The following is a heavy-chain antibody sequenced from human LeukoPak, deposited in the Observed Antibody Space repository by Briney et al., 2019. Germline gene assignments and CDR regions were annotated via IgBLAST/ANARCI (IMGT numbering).Heavy chain of an antibody. J-gene: IGHJ4*02. V-gene: IGHV3-23*01. CDR1: GFTFSSYA. Sequence: GSLRLSCAAPGFTFSSYAMACVRQAPGKGLEWVSAISGSGGSTYYADSVKGRFTISRDNSKNTLYLQMNSLRAEDTAVYYCAKRGVVVAADDYWGQGTLVTVSS. CDR3: AKRGVVVAADDY. D-gene: IGHD2-15*01. CDR2: ISGSGGST.